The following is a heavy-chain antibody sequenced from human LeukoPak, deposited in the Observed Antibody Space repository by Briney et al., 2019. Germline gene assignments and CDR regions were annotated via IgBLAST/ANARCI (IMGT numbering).Heavy chain of an antibody. J-gene: IGHJ6*04. D-gene: IGHD3-16*01. CDR2: IGTAGDT. Sequence: GGTLRLSCAASGFTFSSYDMHWVRQATGKGLEWVSAIGTAGDTYYPGYVKGRFTISRENAKNSLYLQMNSLRAGDTVVYYCARVAWGSLYDVWGKGTTVTVSS. CDR1: GFTFSSYD. V-gene: IGHV3-13*01. CDR3: ARVAWGSLYDV.